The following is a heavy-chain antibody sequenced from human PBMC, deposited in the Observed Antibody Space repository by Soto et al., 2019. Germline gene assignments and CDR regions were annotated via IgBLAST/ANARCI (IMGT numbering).Heavy chain of an antibody. J-gene: IGHJ5*02. CDR1: GGSISSGDYY. V-gene: IGHV4-31*03. D-gene: IGHD3-3*01. Sequence: QVQLQESGPGLVKPSQTLSLTCTVSGGSISSGDYYWSWIRQRPGKGLEWIGYIYYSGSTYYNPSLKSRVTISVDTSKNQCSQKLSAVTAADTAVYYCARWWSGSRQGFDPWGQGTLVTVSS. CDR3: ARWWSGSRQGFDP. CDR2: IYYSGST.